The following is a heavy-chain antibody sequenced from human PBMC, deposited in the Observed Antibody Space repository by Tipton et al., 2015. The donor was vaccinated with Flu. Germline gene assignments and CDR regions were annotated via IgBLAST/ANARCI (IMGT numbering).Heavy chain of an antibody. CDR3: ARDFDY. CDR2: IYYSGST. V-gene: IGHV4-34*01. Sequence: TLSLTCAVYGGSFSGYYWSWIRQPPGKGLEWIGSIYYSGSTYYNPSLKSRVTISVDTSKNQFSLKLSSVTAADTAVYYCARDFDYWGQGTLVTVSS. J-gene: IGHJ4*02. CDR1: GGSFSGYY.